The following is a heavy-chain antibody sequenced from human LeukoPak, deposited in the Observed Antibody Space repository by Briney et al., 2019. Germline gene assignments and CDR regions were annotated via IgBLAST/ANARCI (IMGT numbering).Heavy chain of an antibody. CDR1: GYTFTSYY. J-gene: IGHJ4*02. D-gene: IGHD4-11*01. CDR3: ARDLQTLYYFDY. CDR2: INPSGGST. V-gene: IGHV1-46*01. Sequence: ASVKVSCKASGYTFTSYYVHWVRQAPGQGLEWMGIINPSGGSTSYAQKFQGRVTMTRDTSTSTVYMELSSLRSEDTAVYYCARDLQTLYYFDYWGRGTLVTVSS.